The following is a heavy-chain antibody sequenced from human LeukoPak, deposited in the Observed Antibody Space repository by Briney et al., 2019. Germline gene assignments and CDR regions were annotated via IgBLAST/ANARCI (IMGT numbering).Heavy chain of an antibody. V-gene: IGHV4-59*01. D-gene: IGHD1-1*01. CDR1: GGSITSYY. CDR3: VISKTGTDDRFGP. J-gene: IGHJ5*02. Sequence: PSETLSLTCTVAGGSITSYYWSWIRQPPGKGLEWIGYIYYSGTTNYNPSLKSRVTISVDTSKNQFSLKVNSVTAADTAVYYCVISKTGTDDRFGPWGQGTLVTVSS. CDR2: IYYSGTT.